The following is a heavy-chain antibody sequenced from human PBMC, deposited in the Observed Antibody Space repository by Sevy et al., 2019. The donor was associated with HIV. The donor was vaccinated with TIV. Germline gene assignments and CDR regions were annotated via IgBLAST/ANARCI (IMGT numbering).Heavy chain of an antibody. V-gene: IGHV3-74*01. D-gene: IGHD3-16*01. Sequence: GGSLRLSCAASGFTFSSYWMHWVRQAPGKGLVWVSSSNEDGSTTNYADSVKGRFTISRDNAKITLYLQMHSLRAEDRALYYCARDIGGLGSFWGQGTTVTVSS. CDR2: SNEDGSTT. CDR3: ARDIGGLGSF. J-gene: IGHJ6*02. CDR1: GFTFSSYW.